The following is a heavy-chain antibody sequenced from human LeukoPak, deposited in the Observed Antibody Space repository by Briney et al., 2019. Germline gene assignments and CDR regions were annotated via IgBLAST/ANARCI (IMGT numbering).Heavy chain of an antibody. V-gene: IGHV1-69*04. CDR2: IIPILGIA. J-gene: IGHJ4*02. D-gene: IGHD6-13*01. CDR1: GGTFSSYA. CDR3: ARVTSGYSSSWYRV. Sequence: ASVKVSCKASGGTFSSYAISWVRQAPGQGLEWMGRIIPILGIANYAQKFQGRVTITADKSTSTAYMELSSLRSEDTAVYYCARVTSGYSSSWYRVWGQGTLVTVSS.